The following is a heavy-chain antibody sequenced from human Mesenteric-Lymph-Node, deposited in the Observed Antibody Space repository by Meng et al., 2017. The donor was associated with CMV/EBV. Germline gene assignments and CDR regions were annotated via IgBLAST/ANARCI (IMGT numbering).Heavy chain of an antibody. Sequence: GGSLRLSCAASGFTFSSSWMHWVRQAPGKGLEWVSSISSSSSYIYYADSVKGRFTISRDNAKNSLYLQMNSLRAEDTAVYYCASSTVRDYDFWSGYYFYYGMDVWGQGTTVTVSS. CDR2: ISSSSSYI. J-gene: IGHJ6*02. V-gene: IGHV3-21*01. CDR3: ASSTVRDYDFWSGYYFYYGMDV. D-gene: IGHD3-3*01. CDR1: GFTFSSSW.